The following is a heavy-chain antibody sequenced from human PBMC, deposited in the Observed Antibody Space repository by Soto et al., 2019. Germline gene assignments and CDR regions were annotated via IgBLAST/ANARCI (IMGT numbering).Heavy chain of an antibody. CDR1: GGSFNRHT. J-gene: IGHJ3*02. D-gene: IGHD2-21*02. CDR3: ASGIVVVTDPPGAFDI. V-gene: IGHV1-69*01. CDR2: IIPIFGTA. Sequence: QVQLVQSGAEVRKPGSSVRVSCKASGGSFNRHTISWVRQAPGQGLEWMGGIIPIFGTANHAQKFQGRVTIIADESTSTVYMELSSLRSDDTAIYYCASGIVVVTDPPGAFDIWGQGTMVTVSS.